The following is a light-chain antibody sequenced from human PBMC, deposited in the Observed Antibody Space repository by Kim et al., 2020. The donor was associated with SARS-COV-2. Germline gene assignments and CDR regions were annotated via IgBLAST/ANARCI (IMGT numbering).Light chain of an antibody. CDR2: DKT. J-gene: IGLJ2*01. CDR1: SLRNYY. V-gene: IGLV3-19*01. CDR3: NSRDSSGNHLL. Sequence: ALGQTVRITCQGDSLRNYYASWYQQKPGQAPLLVIYDKTNRPSGIPDRFSGSSSGNTASLTITGAQAEDEADYYCNSRDSSGNHLLFGGGTQLTVL.